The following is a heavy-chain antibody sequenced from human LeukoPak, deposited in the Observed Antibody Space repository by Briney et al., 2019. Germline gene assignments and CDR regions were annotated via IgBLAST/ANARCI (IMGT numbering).Heavy chain of an antibody. CDR1: GYTFTNYY. D-gene: IGHD5-12*01. J-gene: IGHJ4*02. CDR3: AREGEIGYDLSDY. Sequence: ASVKVSFKASGYTFTNYYMNWVRQAPGQGVEWMGIINPSGGSTSYAQKFQGRVTVTRDTSTSTVYMELSSLRSEDTAMYYCAREGEIGYDLSDYWGQGTLVTVSS. CDR2: INPSGGST. V-gene: IGHV1-46*01.